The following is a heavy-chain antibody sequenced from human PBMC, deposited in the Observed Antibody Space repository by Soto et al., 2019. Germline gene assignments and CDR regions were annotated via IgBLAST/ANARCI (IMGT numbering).Heavy chain of an antibody. Sequence: ASVKVSCKASGYTFTSYYMHWVRQAPGQGLEWMGIINPSGGSTSYAQKFQERVTITRDMSTSTAYMELSSLRSEDTAVYYCAAIPYSSSDPYWGQGTLVTVSS. D-gene: IGHD6-6*01. J-gene: IGHJ4*02. CDR1: GYTFTSYY. CDR2: INPSGGST. V-gene: IGHV1-46*01. CDR3: AAIPYSSSDPY.